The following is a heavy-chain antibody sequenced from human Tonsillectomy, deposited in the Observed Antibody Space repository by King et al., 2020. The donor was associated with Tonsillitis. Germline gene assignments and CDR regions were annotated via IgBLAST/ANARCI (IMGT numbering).Heavy chain of an antibody. CDR1: GVSISNFY. CDR3: ARLQYYDSSGYPSGYMDV. V-gene: IGHV4-4*07. Sequence: QLQESGPGLVKPSETLSLTCTVSGVSISNFYWSWIRQPAGKGLEWVGRIYTIGSANYNPSLKSRVTMSGDTSKNQFSLRLNSVTAADTAVYYCARLQYYDSSGYPSGYMDVWGKGTTVTVSS. J-gene: IGHJ6*03. CDR2: IYTIGSA. D-gene: IGHD3-22*01.